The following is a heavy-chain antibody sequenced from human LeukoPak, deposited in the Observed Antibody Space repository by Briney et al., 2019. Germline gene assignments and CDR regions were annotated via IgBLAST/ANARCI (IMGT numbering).Heavy chain of an antibody. Sequence: SQTLSLTCTVSGGSISSGGYYWGWIRQHPGKGREWIAYIYYTGSTYYNPSLKSPLTISVDTSKHHFSLRLSSMTAADTAVYYCARVPTVIDAFDIWGQGTMVTVSS. CDR2: IYYTGST. CDR3: ARVPTVIDAFDI. D-gene: IGHD3-22*01. V-gene: IGHV4-31*01. CDR1: GGSISSGGYY. J-gene: IGHJ3*02.